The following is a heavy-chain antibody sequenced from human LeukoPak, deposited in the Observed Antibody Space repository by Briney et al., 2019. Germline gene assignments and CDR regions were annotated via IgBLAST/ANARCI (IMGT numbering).Heavy chain of an antibody. CDR1: GFTFSNYG. J-gene: IGHJ4*02. CDR2: ISYDGSNK. D-gene: IGHD4-17*01. Sequence: GGALRLSCAASGFTFSNYGMHWVRQAPGKGLEWVALISYDGSNKYYADSVKGRFTISRDNSKNTLYLQMNSLRAEDTAVYYCAKGYGDYPDFWGQGTLVTVSS. V-gene: IGHV3-30*18. CDR3: AKGYGDYPDF.